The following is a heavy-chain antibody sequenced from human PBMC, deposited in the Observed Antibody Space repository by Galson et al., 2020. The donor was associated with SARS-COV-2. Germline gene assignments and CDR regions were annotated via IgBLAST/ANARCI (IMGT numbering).Heavy chain of an antibody. CDR2: INPNSGGT. D-gene: IGHD3-22*01. Sequence: ASVKVSCKASGYTFTGCYMHWVRQAPGQGLEWMGRINPNSGGTNYAQKFQGRVTMTRDTSISTAYMELSRLRSDDTAVYYCATDYYDSSGYYGYGDYFDYWGQGTLVTVSS. CDR3: ATDYYDSSGYYGYGDYFDY. V-gene: IGHV1-2*06. CDR1: GYTFTGCY. J-gene: IGHJ4*02.